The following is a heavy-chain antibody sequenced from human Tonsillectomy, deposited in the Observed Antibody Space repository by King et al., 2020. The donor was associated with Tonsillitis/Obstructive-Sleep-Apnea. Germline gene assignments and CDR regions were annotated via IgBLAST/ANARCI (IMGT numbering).Heavy chain of an antibody. Sequence: VQLVESGGGLVKPGGSLRLSCAASGFTFSDYYMSWIRQAPGKGLEWVSYISSSSSYTNYADSVKGRFTISRDNAKNSLYLQMNSLRAEDTAVYYCARGRCSGGSCYSFDYWGQGTLVTVSS. CDR1: GFTFSDYY. J-gene: IGHJ4*02. CDR2: ISSSSSYT. V-gene: IGHV3-11*05. CDR3: ARGRCSGGSCYSFDY. D-gene: IGHD2-15*01.